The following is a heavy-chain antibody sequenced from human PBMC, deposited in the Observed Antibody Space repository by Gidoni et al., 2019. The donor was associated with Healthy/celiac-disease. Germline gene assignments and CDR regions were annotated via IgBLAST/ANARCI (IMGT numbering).Heavy chain of an antibody. Sequence: EVQLVESGGGLVQPGGSLRLSCAASGFTFSSYWMSWVRQAPGKGLEWVANIKQDGSEKYYVDSVKGRFTISRDNAKNSLYLKMNSLRAEDTAVYDCARDQGKVAGTLDYWGQGTLVTVSS. CDR2: IKQDGSEK. D-gene: IGHD6-19*01. CDR1: GFTFSSYW. CDR3: ARDQGKVAGTLDY. J-gene: IGHJ4*02. V-gene: IGHV3-7*01.